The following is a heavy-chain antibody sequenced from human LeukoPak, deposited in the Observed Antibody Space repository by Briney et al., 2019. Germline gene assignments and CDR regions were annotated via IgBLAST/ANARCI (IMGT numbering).Heavy chain of an antibody. CDR2: IYYSGST. D-gene: IGHD2-15*01. V-gene: IGHV4-39*01. CDR1: GGSISSSSYY. Sequence: SETLSLTCTVSGGSISSSSYYWGWIRQPPGKGLEWIGSIYYSGSTYYNPSLKSRVTISVDTSKNQFSLKLSSVTAADTAVYYCARQVGVAPFDYWGQGTLVTVSS. J-gene: IGHJ4*02. CDR3: ARQVGVAPFDY.